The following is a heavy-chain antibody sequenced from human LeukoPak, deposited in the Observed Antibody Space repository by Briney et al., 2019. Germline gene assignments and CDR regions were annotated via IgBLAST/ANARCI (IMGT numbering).Heavy chain of an antibody. J-gene: IGHJ4*02. CDR3: AGYPSSGLFDF. V-gene: IGHV1-2*02. D-gene: IGHD6-13*01. CDR2: INPNNGGT. Sequence: ASVKVSCKASGYTFTGYYMHWVRQAPGQGLEWMGWINPNNGGTNYAQKFQGRVTLTRDTSVNTAYMELSSLRSNDTAIYYCAGYPSSGLFDFWAQGTRVPVSS. CDR1: GYTFTGYY.